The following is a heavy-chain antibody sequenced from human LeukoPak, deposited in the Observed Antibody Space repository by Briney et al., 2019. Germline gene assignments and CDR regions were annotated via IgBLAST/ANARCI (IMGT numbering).Heavy chain of an antibody. CDR3: ARAYCSTTDCPPGGY. CDR2: ISYDGSNK. Sequence: GGSLRLFCAASGFTFSSYGMHWVRQAPGKGLEWVAVISYDGSNKYYADSVKGRFTISRDNSKNTLYLQMNSLRAEDTAVYYCARAYCSTTDCPPGGYWGQGTLVTVSS. CDR1: GFTFSSYG. D-gene: IGHD2-2*01. V-gene: IGHV3-30*03. J-gene: IGHJ4*02.